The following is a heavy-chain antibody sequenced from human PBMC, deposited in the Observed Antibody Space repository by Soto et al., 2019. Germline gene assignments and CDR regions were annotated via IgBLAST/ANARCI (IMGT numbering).Heavy chain of an antibody. V-gene: IGHV3-30*18. Sequence: GGSLRLSCAASGFTFSSYGMHWVRQAPGKGLEWVAVISYDGSNKYYADSVKGRFTISRDNSKNTLYLQMNSLRAEDTAVYYCANGIQYCTNGVCYWNYGMDVWGQGTTVTVSS. CDR3: ANGIQYCTNGVCYWNYGMDV. CDR1: GFTFSSYG. J-gene: IGHJ6*02. CDR2: ISYDGSNK. D-gene: IGHD2-8*01.